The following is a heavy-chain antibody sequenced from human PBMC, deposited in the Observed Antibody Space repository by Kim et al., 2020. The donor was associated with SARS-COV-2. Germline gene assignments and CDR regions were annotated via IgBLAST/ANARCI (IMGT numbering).Heavy chain of an antibody. CDR3: ARASPHYYDSSGYYLDYYYYGMDV. V-gene: IGHV3-48*04. CDR1: GFTFSSYS. Sequence: GGSLRLSCAASGFTFSSYSMNWVRQAPGKGLEWVSYISSSSSTIYYADSVKGRFTISRDNAKNSLYLQMNSLRAEDTAVYYCARASPHYYDSSGYYLDYYYYGMDVWGQGTTVTVSS. D-gene: IGHD3-22*01. J-gene: IGHJ6*02. CDR2: ISSSSSTI.